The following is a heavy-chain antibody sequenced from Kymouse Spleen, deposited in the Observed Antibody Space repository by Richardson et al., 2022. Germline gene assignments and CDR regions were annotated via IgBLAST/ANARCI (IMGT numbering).Heavy chain of an antibody. D-gene: IGHD1-7*01. CDR1: GFTFSSYW. CDR3: ARGNWNYVSYNWFDP. CDR2: INSDGSST. V-gene: IGHV3-74*01. Sequence: EVQLVESGGGLVQPGGSLRLSCAASGFTFSSYWMHWVRQAPGKGLVWVSRINSDGSSTSYADSVKGRFTISRDNAKNTLYLQMNSLRAEDTAVYYCARGNWNYVSYNWFDPWGQGTLVTVSS. J-gene: IGHJ5*02.